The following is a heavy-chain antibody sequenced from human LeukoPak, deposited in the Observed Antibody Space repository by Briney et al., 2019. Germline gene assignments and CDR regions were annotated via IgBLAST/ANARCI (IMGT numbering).Heavy chain of an antibody. V-gene: IGHV4-30-4*08. D-gene: IGHD3-3*01. J-gene: IGHJ6*03. Sequence: SQTLSLTCSVSGGSISSGDYFWSWIRQPPGKGLEWIGYIYRSGSTYYSPSLKSRVSISLDTSKNQFSLKLDSVTAADTAVYYCARAVERYNFWSGYYRTDYYYYMDVWGKGTTVTVSS. CDR2: IYRSGST. CDR3: ARAVERYNFWSGYYRTDYYYYMDV. CDR1: GGSISSGDYF.